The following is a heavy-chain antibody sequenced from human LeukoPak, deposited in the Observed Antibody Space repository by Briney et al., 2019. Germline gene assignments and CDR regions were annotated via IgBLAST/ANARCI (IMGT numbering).Heavy chain of an antibody. V-gene: IGHV3-21*01. J-gene: IGHJ4*02. CDR3: ARVPSDY. D-gene: IGHD1-1*01. CDR1: GFTFSSYT. CDR2: ISGSGINI. Sequence: GGSLRLSCAASGFTFSSYTMNWVRQAPGKGLEWVSSISGSGINIFYADPVKGRFTISRDNVKKSLFLQMNSLRAEDTAVYYCARVPSDYWGQGILVTVSS.